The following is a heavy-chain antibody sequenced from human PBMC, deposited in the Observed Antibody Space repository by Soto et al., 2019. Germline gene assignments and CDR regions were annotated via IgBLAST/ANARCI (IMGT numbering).Heavy chain of an antibody. CDR3: ARGAEYQLLSRDYFYGMDV. J-gene: IGHJ6*02. CDR2: ISYEGSNN. CDR1: GFTFNSHG. V-gene: IGHV3-30*03. D-gene: IGHD2-2*01. Sequence: QVQLVEAGGGVVQPGRSLRLSCGASGFTFNSHGMHWVRQAPGKGLEWVAVISYEGSNNFYAESVKGRFTISRDNSKNTLYLQMTSLRRADTAVYYCARGAEYQLLSRDYFYGMDVWGQGTTVTVSS.